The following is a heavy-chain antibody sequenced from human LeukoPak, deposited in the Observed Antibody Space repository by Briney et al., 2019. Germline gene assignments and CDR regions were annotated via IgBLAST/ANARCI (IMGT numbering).Heavy chain of an antibody. CDR2: ISGSGGST. V-gene: IGHV3-23*01. D-gene: IGHD2-21*01. CDR1: GFTFSSYV. CDR3: ARVFGIYYFDF. J-gene: IGHJ4*02. Sequence: GGSLRLSCAASGFTFSSYVMSWVRQAPGKGLEWVSVISGSGGSTYYADSVKGRFTISRVNSKNTLYLQMNSLRAEDTAVYHCARVFGIYYFDFWGQGTLVTVSS.